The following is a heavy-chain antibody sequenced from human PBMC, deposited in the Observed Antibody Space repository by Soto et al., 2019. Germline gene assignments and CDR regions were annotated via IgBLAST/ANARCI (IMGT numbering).Heavy chain of an antibody. D-gene: IGHD1-1*01. CDR3: ASVENVSYLGGMDV. Sequence: EVQLVESGGGLVQPGGSLRLSCAASGFTFSSYSMNWVRQAPGKGLEWVSSVSSSSGSIYYADSVKGRFTISRDNAKNARYLQMNRLRDEDTAVYYCASVENVSYLGGMDVWGQGTTVTVSS. J-gene: IGHJ6*02. V-gene: IGHV3-48*02. CDR2: VSSSSGSI. CDR1: GFTFSSYS.